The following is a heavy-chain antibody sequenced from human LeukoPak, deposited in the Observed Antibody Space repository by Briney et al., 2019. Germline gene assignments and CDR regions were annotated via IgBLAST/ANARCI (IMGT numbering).Heavy chain of an antibody. Sequence: SETLSLTCTVSGGSINDYYWSWIRQPPGKGLEWIGYFSNSGTNNYNPSLKGRVTMSVDTSKNQFSLKLTSVTAADTAVYYCAREGGPYRPLDYSGQGTLVTVSS. CDR3: AREGGPYRPLDY. V-gene: IGHV4-59*12. CDR2: FSNSGTN. J-gene: IGHJ4*02. CDR1: GGSINDYY.